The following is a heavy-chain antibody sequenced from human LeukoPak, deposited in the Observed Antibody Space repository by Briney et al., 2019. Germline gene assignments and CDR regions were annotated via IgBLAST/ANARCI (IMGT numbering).Heavy chain of an antibody. J-gene: IGHJ4*02. CDR2: ISSSSSTI. D-gene: IGHD2-21*02. CDR1: GFTFSSYS. V-gene: IGHV3-48*01. CDR3: ATGGVVVTASNDY. Sequence: PGGSLRLFCAASGFTFSSYSMNWVRQAPGKGLEWVSYISSSSSTIYYADSVKGRFTISRDNAKNSLYLQMNSLRAEDTAVYYCATGGVVVTASNDYWGQGTLVTVSS.